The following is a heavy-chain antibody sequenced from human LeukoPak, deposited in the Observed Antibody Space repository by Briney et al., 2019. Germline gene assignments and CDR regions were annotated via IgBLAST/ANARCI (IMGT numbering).Heavy chain of an antibody. V-gene: IGHV4-34*01. Sequence: PSETLSLTCAVYGGSFSGYYWSWIRQPPGKGLEWIGEINHSGSTNYNPSLKSRVTISVDTSKNQFSLKLSSVTAADTAVYYCARAGRYCSSTSCYKYNWFDPWGQGTLVTVSS. CDR3: ARAGRYCSSTSCYKYNWFDP. J-gene: IGHJ5*02. CDR2: INHSGST. D-gene: IGHD2-2*02. CDR1: GGSFSGYY.